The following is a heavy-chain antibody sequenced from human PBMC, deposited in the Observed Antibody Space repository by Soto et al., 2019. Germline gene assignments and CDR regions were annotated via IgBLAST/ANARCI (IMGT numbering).Heavy chain of an antibody. CDR2: SNPLNGNT. Sequence: QVQLVQSGAEVKKPGASVKVSCKASGYPFTDYAIHWVRQAPGQRPEWMGWSNPLNGNTKYSQTFRGRVTISRDTSAPTAYMELRGLRSEDTAVYYCARQMVRGVDWFDPWGQGTLVTVSS. CDR3: ARQMVRGVDWFDP. V-gene: IGHV1-3*01. CDR1: GYPFTDYA. D-gene: IGHD3-10*01. J-gene: IGHJ5*02.